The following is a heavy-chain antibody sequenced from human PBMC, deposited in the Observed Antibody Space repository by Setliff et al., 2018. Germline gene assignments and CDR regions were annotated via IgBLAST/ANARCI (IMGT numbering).Heavy chain of an antibody. Sequence: GSVNVSCKSSGYILSSYGVSWVRQAPAQGLDWMGWIRPYNGHTNSAQSLQGEVTMTRDTSTSKIYLALNSLTSDDTAVYYCASGGVASAGRKGVFEYWGQGTLVTVSS. CDR3: ASGGVASAGRKGVFEY. V-gene: IGHV1-18*01. D-gene: IGHD6-13*01. J-gene: IGHJ4*02. CDR2: IRPYNGHT. CDR1: GYILSSYG.